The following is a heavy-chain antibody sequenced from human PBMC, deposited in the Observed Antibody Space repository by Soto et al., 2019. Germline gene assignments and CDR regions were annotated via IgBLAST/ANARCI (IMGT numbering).Heavy chain of an antibody. CDR1: GFTFDDYA. Sequence: SLRLSCAASGFTFDDYAMHWVRQAPGKGLEWVSGISWNSGSIGYADSVKGRFTISRDNAKNSLYLQMNSLRAEDTALYYCAKDPLDYWGQGTLVTVSS. J-gene: IGHJ4*02. CDR2: ISWNSGSI. V-gene: IGHV3-9*01. CDR3: AKDPLDY.